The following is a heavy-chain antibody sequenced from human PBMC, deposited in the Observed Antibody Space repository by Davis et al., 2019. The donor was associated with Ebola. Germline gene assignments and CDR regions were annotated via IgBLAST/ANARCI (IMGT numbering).Heavy chain of an antibody. CDR1: VITFSSYA. J-gene: IGHJ6*02. V-gene: IGHV3-23*01. CDR2: ISSSGGIR. D-gene: IGHD6-13*01. CDR3: AKVIDNSAWYGYALDV. Sequence: GESLKISCTDSVITFSSYAMTWVRQAPGKGLEWVSAISSSGGIRYYADSVKGRFTISRDNSQNTLFLQMNSLRADDTAVYYCAKVIDNSAWYGYALDVWGQGTTVPVSS.